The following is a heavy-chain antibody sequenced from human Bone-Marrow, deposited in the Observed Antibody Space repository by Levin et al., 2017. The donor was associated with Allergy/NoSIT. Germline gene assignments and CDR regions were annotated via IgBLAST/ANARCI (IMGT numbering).Heavy chain of an antibody. D-gene: IGHD3/OR15-3a*01. J-gene: IGHJ5*02. CDR1: GGGSVSSYY. Sequence: AGGSLRLSCTVSGGGSVSSYYWSWIRQPPGKGLEWIGYMYYSGSTLYNPSLKSRVTISVDTSKNQFSLKLSSVTAADTAVYYCAKTQLWFREFHPWGQGTLVTVSS. CDR3: AKTQLWFREFHP. V-gene: IGHV4-59*02. CDR2: MYYSGST.